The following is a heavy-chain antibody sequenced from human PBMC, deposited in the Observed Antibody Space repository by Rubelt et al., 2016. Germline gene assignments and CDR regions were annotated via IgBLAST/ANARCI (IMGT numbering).Heavy chain of an antibody. CDR3: ARIGGNSYYFNY. V-gene: IGHV4-39*01. CDR2: MYYTGNT. D-gene: IGHD4-23*01. CDR1: GGSINSHPFY. J-gene: IGHJ4*02. Sequence: QLQLQESGPRLVKPSETLSLTCTVSGGSINSHPFYWGWIRQPPGKGLEWIGSMYYTGNTYYNPSLRSRVMIPVDTSENQFSLKLSSVTAADTAVYYCARIGGNSYYFNYWGQGILVTVSS.